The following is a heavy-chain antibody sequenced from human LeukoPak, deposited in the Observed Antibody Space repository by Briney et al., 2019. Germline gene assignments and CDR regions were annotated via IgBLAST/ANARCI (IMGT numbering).Heavy chain of an antibody. J-gene: IGHJ4*02. CDR1: GGSISSSSYY. CDR3: ARNVATVTTDYFDY. D-gene: IGHD4-17*01. V-gene: IGHV4-31*03. Sequence: SETLSLTCTVSGGSISSSSYYWSWIRQHPGKGLEWIGYIYYSGSTYYNPSLKSRVTISVDTSKNQFSLKLSSVTAADTAVYYCARNVATVTTDYFDYWGQGTLVTVSS. CDR2: IYYSGST.